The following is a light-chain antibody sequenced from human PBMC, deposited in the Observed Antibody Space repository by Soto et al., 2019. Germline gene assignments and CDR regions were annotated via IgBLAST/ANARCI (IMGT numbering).Light chain of an antibody. CDR1: QSVSSSY. CDR3: QQYNNWPPIT. CDR2: DVY. V-gene: IGKV3-20*01. J-gene: IGKJ5*01. Sequence: EVVLTQSPGTLSLSPGERATLSCRASQSVSSSYLAWYQQKPGQAPRLLIHDVYNRATGIPDRFSGSGSGTGFTLTISRLEPEDFAVYYCQQYNNWPPITFGQGTRLEIK.